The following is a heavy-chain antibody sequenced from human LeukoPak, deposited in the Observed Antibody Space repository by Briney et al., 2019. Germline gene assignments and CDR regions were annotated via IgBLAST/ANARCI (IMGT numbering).Heavy chain of an antibody. Sequence: SETLSLTCTVSCASISSDCWSWIRQPPGKGLERIGYIYYSGSTNYNPSLKSRVTISVTTSKNQFSLKLSSVTAADTAVYYCARGLVAATHYFDYWGQGTLVTVSS. D-gene: IGHD2-15*01. V-gene: IGHV4-59*01. J-gene: IGHJ4*02. CDR3: ARGLVAATHYFDY. CDR2: IYYSGST. CDR1: CASISSDC.